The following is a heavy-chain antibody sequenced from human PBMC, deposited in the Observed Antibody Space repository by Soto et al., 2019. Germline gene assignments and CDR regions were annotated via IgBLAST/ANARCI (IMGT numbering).Heavy chain of an antibody. CDR2: IYHSGNT. J-gene: IGHJ3*01. CDR3: ARDGNGFDL. D-gene: IGHD1-26*01. V-gene: IGHV4-31*03. Sequence: QVQLQESGPGLVKPSQTLSLTCTVSGGSIKSDNDYWTWIRQHPGKGLEWIGFIYHSGNTHYNPSLKSRVTISIDTSKNQFSLKLYSVTAADTAMYYCARDGNGFDLWGQGTMVTVSA. CDR1: GGSIKSDNDY.